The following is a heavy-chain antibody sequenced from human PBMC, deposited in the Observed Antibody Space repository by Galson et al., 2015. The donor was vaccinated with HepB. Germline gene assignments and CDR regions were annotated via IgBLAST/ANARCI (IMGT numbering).Heavy chain of an antibody. CDR3: ARGWREYYYDSRGYFDY. D-gene: IGHD3-22*01. J-gene: IGHJ4*02. CDR2: IYYSGST. V-gene: IGHV4-59*01. Sequence: QVQLQESGPGLVKPSETLSLTCTVSGGSISSYYWSWIRQPPGKGLEWIGYIYYSGSTNYNPSLKSRVTISVDTSKNQFSLKLSSVTAADTAVYYCARGWREYYYDSRGYFDYWGQGTLVTVSS. CDR1: GGSISSYY.